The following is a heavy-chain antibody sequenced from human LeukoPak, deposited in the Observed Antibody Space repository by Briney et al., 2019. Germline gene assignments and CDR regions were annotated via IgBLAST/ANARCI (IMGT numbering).Heavy chain of an antibody. CDR1: GGSISSYY. D-gene: IGHD3-3*01. CDR2: IYYSGST. CDR3: ARGRFYDFWSGYPSDAFDI. V-gene: IGHV4-59*12. Sequence: SETLSLTCTVSGGSISSYYWSWIRQPPGKGLEWIGYIYYSGSTNYNPSLKSRVTISVDTSKNQFSLKLSSVTAADTAVYYCARGRFYDFWSGYPSDAFDIWGQGTMVTVSS. J-gene: IGHJ3*02.